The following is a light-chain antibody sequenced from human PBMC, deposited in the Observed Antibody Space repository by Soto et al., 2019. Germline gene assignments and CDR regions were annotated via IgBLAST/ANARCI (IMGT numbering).Light chain of an antibody. V-gene: IGKV1-5*01. J-gene: IGKJ4*01. CDR1: QSISHF. CDR3: QQLRMYPST. Sequence: DIQMTQSPSTLSASVVDRVTITGLASQSISHFLAWYQQKPGEAPKLLIYAASTLYGGVPSRFSGSGSGTDFALTITSLQAEDFATYYCQQLRMYPSTFGGGTKVDIK. CDR2: AAS.